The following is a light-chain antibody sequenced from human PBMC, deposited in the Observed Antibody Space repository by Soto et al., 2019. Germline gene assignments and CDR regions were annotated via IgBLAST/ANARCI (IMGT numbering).Light chain of an antibody. CDR1: QSVSSSY. Sequence: EIVMTQSPATRSFSPGERATLSCSAIQSVSSSYLSWYQQKPGQAPRLLIYGASSRATGIPDRFSGSGSGTDFTLTISRLEPEDFAVYYCQQYGSSPSWTFGQGTKVDIK. CDR2: GAS. CDR3: QQYGSSPSWT. J-gene: IGKJ1*01. V-gene: IGKV3-20*01.